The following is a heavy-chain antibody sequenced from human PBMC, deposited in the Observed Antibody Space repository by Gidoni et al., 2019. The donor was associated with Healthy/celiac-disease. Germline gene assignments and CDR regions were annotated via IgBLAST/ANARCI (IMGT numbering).Heavy chain of an antibody. CDR2: ISSSSSTI. J-gene: IGHJ4*02. V-gene: IGHV3-48*02. CDR3: ARDGRNGIVVVRLDY. CDR1: GFTFSSYS. D-gene: IGHD3-22*01. Sequence: EVQLVESGGGLVQPGGSQRLSCAASGFTFSSYSMNWARQAPGKGLEWVSYISSSSSTIYYADSVKGRFTISRDNAKNSLYLQMNSLRDEDTAVYYCARDGRNGIVVVRLDYWGQGTLVTVSS.